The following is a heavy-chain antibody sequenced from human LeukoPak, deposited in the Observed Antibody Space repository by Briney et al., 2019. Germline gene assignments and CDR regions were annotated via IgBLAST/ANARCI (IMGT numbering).Heavy chain of an antibody. Sequence: SETLSLTCAVYGGSFSGYYCSWIRQPPGKGLEWIGEINHSGSTNYNPSLKSRVTISVDTSKNQFSLKLSSVTAADTAVYYCARGPNQLLRPFDYWGQGTLVTVSS. J-gene: IGHJ4*02. CDR3: ARGPNQLLRPFDY. CDR1: GGSFSGYY. D-gene: IGHD3-3*01. V-gene: IGHV4-34*01. CDR2: INHSGST.